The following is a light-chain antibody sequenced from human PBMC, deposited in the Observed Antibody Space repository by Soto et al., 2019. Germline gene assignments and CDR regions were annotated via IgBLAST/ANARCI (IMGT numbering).Light chain of an antibody. Sequence: QSALTQPASVSGSPGQSITISCTGTSSDVGGYNYVSWYQQHPGKAPKLMIYDVSNRPSGVSNRFSGSKSGNTASLTISGLQAEDVAVYYFSSYTSSSTDVVFGGGTKLTVL. V-gene: IGLV2-14*01. CDR1: SSDVGGYNY. CDR2: DVS. CDR3: SSYTSSSTDVV. J-gene: IGLJ2*01.